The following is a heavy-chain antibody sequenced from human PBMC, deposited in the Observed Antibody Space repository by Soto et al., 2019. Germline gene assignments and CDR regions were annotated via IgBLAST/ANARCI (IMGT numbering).Heavy chain of an antibody. J-gene: IGHJ5*02. CDR1: GGSISSSSYY. CDR3: ARRHLAGTTNWFDP. Sequence: SETLSLTCTVSGGSISSSSYYWGWIRQPPGKGLEWIGSIYYSGSTYYNPSLKSRVTISVDTSKNQFSLKLSSVTAADTAVYYCARRHLAGTTNWFDPWGQGTLVTVSS. V-gene: IGHV4-39*01. CDR2: IYYSGST. D-gene: IGHD1-1*01.